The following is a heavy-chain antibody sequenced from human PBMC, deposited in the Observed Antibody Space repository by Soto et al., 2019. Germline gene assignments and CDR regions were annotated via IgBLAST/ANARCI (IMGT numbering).Heavy chain of an antibody. V-gene: IGHV4-59*01. CDR2: IYYGGSI. CDR1: GGSISSGY. J-gene: IGHJ4*02. D-gene: IGHD3-22*01. CDR3: TGAYYDVSGYSLDS. Sequence: SETLSLTCSVSGGSISSGYWTWIRQPPGKGLEWIGYIYYGGSINYNPSLKSRVIISVDTAKNQFSLRLSSVSAADTAVYYCTGAYYDVSGYSLDSRGQGTSVTVSS.